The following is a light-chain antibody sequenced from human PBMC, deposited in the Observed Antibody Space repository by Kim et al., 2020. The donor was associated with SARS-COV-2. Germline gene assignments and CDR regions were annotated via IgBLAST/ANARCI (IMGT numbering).Light chain of an antibody. CDR2: KAS. Sequence: ASVGGRVTITCRASQSISSWLAWYQQKPGKAPNLLIYKASSLESGVPSRISGSGSGTEFTLTISSLQPDDVATYYCQHYNGYSWTFGQGTKVDIK. J-gene: IGKJ1*01. CDR3: QHYNGYSWT. V-gene: IGKV1-5*03. CDR1: QSISSW.